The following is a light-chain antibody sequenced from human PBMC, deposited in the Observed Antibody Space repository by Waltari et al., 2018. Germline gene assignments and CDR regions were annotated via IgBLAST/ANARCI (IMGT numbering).Light chain of an antibody. CDR3: QKYVSLPAT. CDR2: DAS. V-gene: IGKV3-20*01. Sequence: EIVLTQSPGTLSLSPGERATLPCRASQSVGKYLAWYQQKPGQAPRLLIYDASTRATGIPDRFSGSGSGTDFSLTISRLEPEDFAVYYCQKYVSLPATFGQGTNVEIK. CDR1: QSVGKY. J-gene: IGKJ1*01.